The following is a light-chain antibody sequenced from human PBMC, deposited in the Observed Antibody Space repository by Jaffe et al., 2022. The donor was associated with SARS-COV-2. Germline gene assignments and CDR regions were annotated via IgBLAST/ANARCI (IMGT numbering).Light chain of an antibody. CDR2: TAS. V-gene: IGKV1-9*01. CDR3: QQVNSYPRT. Sequence: DIQLTQSPSFLSASVGDRVTITCRASQGLNSYLAWYQQKPGKAPKLLIYTASTLQSGVPSRFSGSGSGTEFTLTINSLQPEDFATYYCQQVNSYPRTFGQGTKVDIK. CDR1: QGLNSY. J-gene: IGKJ1*01.